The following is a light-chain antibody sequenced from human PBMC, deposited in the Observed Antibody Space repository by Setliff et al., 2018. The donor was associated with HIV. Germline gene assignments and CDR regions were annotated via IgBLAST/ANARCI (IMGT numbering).Light chain of an antibody. CDR3: CSYTSGTTLV. CDR1: SSDIGYYNY. J-gene: IGLJ3*02. CDR2: DVS. Sequence: QSVLTQPASVSGSPGQSITISCTGTSSDIGYYNYVSWYQQHPGKAPTLMIYDVSSRPSGVSSRFSGSKSGNTASLTISGLQTEDEADYYCCSYTSGTTLVFGGGTKVTV. V-gene: IGLV2-14*03.